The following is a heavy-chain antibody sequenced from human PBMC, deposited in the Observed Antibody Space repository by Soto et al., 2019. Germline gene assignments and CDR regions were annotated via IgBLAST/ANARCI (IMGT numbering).Heavy chain of an antibody. D-gene: IGHD2-15*01. CDR2: IYYSGST. Sequence: KPSETLSLTCTVSGGSISSGGYYWSWIRQHPGKGLEWIGYIYYSGSTYYNTYLKSRVTISVDTSKNQFSLKLSSVTAADTAVYYCARGPELLRAFDYWGQGTLVTVSS. CDR1: GGSISSGGYY. J-gene: IGHJ4*02. CDR3: ARGPELLRAFDY. V-gene: IGHV4-31*03.